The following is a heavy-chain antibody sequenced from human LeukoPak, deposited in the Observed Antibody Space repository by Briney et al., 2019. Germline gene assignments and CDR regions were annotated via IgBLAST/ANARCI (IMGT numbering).Heavy chain of an antibody. Sequence: ASVKVSCKASEYIFTGYYMHWVRQAPGQGLEWMGRINPNDGATNYAQKFQGRVTITGDTSINTAYMELSSLRSDDTAVYYCTRESGSYHGNDYWGQGTLVTVSS. CDR3: TRESGSYHGNDY. CDR1: EYIFTGYY. CDR2: INPNDGAT. D-gene: IGHD1-26*01. V-gene: IGHV1-2*06. J-gene: IGHJ4*02.